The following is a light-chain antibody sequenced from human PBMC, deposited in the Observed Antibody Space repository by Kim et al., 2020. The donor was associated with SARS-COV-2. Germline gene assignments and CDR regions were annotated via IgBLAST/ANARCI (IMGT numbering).Light chain of an antibody. CDR3: QQYNNWPFT. V-gene: IGKV3-15*01. J-gene: IGKJ3*01. CDR1: QSLSSN. CDR2: DAF. Sequence: VSAEERVALSCRASQSLSSNLAWYQQKPGQAPRLLIYDAFTRATGIPARFSGSGSGAEFTLTISSLQSEDFALYYCQQYNNWPFTFGPGTKVDIK.